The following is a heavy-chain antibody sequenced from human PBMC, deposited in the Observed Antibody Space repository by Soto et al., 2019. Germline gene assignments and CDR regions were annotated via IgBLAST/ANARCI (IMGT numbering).Heavy chain of an antibody. V-gene: IGHV1-3*01. J-gene: IGHJ4*02. CDR2: INAGNGNT. D-gene: IGHD4-17*01. Sequence: ASVKVSCKASGYTFTSYAMHWVRQAPGQRLEWMGWINAGNGNTKYSQKFQGRVTITRDTSASTAYMELSSLRSEDTAVYYCARMSPGDYGDYYYFDYWGQGTLVTVSS. CDR3: ARMSPGDYGDYYYFDY. CDR1: GYTFTSYA.